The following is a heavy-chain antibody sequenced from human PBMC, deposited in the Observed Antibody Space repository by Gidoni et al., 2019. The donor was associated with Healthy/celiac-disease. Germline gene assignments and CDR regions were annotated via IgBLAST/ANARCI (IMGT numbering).Heavy chain of an antibody. V-gene: IGHV1-8*01. Sequence: NPNSDNTGYAKNFKGRVTMTRNTSIITAYMELSSLRSEDTAVYYCARVGVVVPAAHYYYYCMDVWGQGTTVTVSS. CDR2: NPNSDNT. J-gene: IGHJ6*02. D-gene: IGHD2-2*01. CDR3: ARVGVVVPAAHYYYYCMDV.